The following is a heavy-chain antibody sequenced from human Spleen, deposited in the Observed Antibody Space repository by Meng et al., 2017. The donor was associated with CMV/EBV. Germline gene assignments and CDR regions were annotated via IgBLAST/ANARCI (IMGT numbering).Heavy chain of an antibody. Sequence: LQDAGPGLLMPSGTLSLTCTVSGGSISRSSWYWGWIRQPPVKVLVWVGSIYYSGSTYYNPSLKSRVTISVNTSKNQFSLKLSSVTAADTAVYYCARDRAGTTGGLGYWGQGTLVTVSS. V-gene: IGHV4-39*07. J-gene: IGHJ4*02. CDR1: GGSISRSSWY. CDR2: IYYSGST. D-gene: IGHD1-1*01. CDR3: ARDRAGTTGGLGY.